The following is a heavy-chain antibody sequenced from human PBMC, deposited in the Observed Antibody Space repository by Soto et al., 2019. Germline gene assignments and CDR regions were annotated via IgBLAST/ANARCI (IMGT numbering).Heavy chain of an antibody. D-gene: IGHD3-3*01. CDR2: IKQDGSEK. V-gene: IGHV3-7*03. CDR3: ARAPEYDFWSGYPDY. CDR1: GFTFSSYW. J-gene: IGHJ4*02. Sequence: EVQLVESGGGLVQPGGSLRLSCAASGFTFSSYWMSWVRQAPGKGLEWVANIKQDGSEKYYVDSVKGRFTISRDNAKNSLYLQMNSLRAEDTAVYYCARAPEYDFWSGYPDYWGQGTLVTVSS.